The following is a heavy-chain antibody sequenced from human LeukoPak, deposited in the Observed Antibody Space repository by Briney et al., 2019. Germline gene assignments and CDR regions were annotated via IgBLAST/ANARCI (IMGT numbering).Heavy chain of an antibody. CDR2: INHSGST. CDR3: ARGVWSGYYSVPARVYFDY. J-gene: IGHJ4*02. Sequence: SDTLSLTYAVSGGSFSGYYWSWIRQPPGKRLEWSCEINHSGSTNYNPSLKSRVTTSVDTSKNQFSLKLSSVTAADTAVYYCARGVWSGYYSVPARVYFDYWGQGTLVTVSS. CDR1: GGSFSGYY. D-gene: IGHD3-3*01. V-gene: IGHV4-34*01.